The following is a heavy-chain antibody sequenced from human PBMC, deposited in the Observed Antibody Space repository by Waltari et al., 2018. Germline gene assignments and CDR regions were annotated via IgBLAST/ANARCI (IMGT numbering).Heavy chain of an antibody. CDR1: GGSISSRSYY. V-gene: IGHV4-39*01. D-gene: IGHD3-22*01. CDR2: IYYSGST. J-gene: IGHJ4*02. Sequence: QLQLQESGPGLVKPSETLSLTCTVSGGSISSRSYYWGWIRQPPGKGLEWIGSIYYSGSTYYNPSLKSRVTISVDTSKNQFSPKLSSGTAADTAVYYCATHNEYDSSEDFDYWGQGTLVTVSS. CDR3: ATHNEYDSSEDFDY.